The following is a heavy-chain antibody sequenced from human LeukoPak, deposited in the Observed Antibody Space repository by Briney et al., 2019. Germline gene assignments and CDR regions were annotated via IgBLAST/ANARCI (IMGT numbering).Heavy chain of an antibody. CDR3: ARRGGYSGYDFPYYFDY. J-gene: IGHJ4*02. D-gene: IGHD5-12*01. CDR1: DGSISSGDYY. Sequence: PSQTLSLTCTVSDGSISSGDYYWSWMRQPPGKGLEGIGFLYYSGSTYYNPSLNSRVTISVDTSKNQFSLKLSSVTAADTAVYYCARRGGYSGYDFPYYFDYWGQGTLVTVSS. CDR2: LYYSGST. V-gene: IGHV4-30-4*08.